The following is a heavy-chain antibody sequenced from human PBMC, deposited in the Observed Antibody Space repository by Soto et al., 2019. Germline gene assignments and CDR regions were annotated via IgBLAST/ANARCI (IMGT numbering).Heavy chain of an antibody. D-gene: IGHD3-10*01. CDR3: ARVLLLWFGYELDAFDI. CDR1: GFTFSDYY. V-gene: IGHV3-11*01. CDR2: ISSSGSTI. J-gene: IGHJ3*02. Sequence: GGSLRLSCAASGFTFSDYYMSWIRQAPGKGLEWVSYISSSGSTIYYADSVKGRFTISRDNAKNSLYLQMNSLRAEDTAVYYCARVLLLWFGYELDAFDIWGQGTMVTVSS.